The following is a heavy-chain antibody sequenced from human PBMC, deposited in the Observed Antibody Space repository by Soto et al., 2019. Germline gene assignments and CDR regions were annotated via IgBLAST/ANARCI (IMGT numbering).Heavy chain of an antibody. V-gene: IGHV3-23*01. Sequence: GGSLRLSCAASGFTFSSYAMSWVRQAPGKGLEWVSAISGSGGSTYYADSVKGRFTISRDNSKNTLYLQMNSLRAEDTAVYYCAKDFSGYDFWSGPTGWFDPWGQGTLVTVSS. J-gene: IGHJ5*02. CDR3: AKDFSGYDFWSGPTGWFDP. CDR2: ISGSGGST. D-gene: IGHD3-3*01. CDR1: GFTFSSYA.